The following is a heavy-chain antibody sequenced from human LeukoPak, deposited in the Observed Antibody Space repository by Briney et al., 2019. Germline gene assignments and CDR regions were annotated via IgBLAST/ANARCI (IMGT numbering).Heavy chain of an antibody. CDR2: ISGSGGST. CDR1: GFTFSSYG. J-gene: IGHJ6*02. CDR3: ARAVLWFRNYYYGMDV. D-gene: IGHD3-10*01. V-gene: IGHV3-21*01. Sequence: GRSLRLSCAASGFTFSSYGMHWVRQAPGKGLEWVAAISGSGGSTYYADSVKGRFTISRDNAKNSLYLQMNSLRAEDTAVYYCARAVLWFRNYYYGMDVWGQGTTVTVSS.